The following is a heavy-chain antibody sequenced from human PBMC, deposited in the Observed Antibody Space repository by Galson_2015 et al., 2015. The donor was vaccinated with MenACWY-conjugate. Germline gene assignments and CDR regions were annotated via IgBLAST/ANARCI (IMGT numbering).Heavy chain of an antibody. J-gene: IGHJ4*02. Sequence: SLRLSCAASGFTFSTYRMNWVRQAPGKGLEWVSTISGSSSYIYYADSVKGRFTISRDNAKNSLYLQMNSLRAEDTAVYYCARVPADLWVQGTLVTVSS. CDR1: GFTFSTYR. CDR3: ARVPADL. V-gene: IGHV3-21*01. CDR2: ISGSSSYI.